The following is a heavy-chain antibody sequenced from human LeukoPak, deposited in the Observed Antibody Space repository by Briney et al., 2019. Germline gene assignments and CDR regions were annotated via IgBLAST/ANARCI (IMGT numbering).Heavy chain of an antibody. CDR3: ATTEAY. V-gene: IGHV3-9*01. J-gene: IGHJ4*02. Sequence: GRSLRLSCAASGFTFDDYAMHWVRQAPGKGLEWVSGISWNSGSIGYADSVKGRFTISRGNAKNSLYLQMNSLRAEDTALYYCATTEAYWGQGTLVTVSS. CDR1: GFTFDDYA. CDR2: ISWNSGSI.